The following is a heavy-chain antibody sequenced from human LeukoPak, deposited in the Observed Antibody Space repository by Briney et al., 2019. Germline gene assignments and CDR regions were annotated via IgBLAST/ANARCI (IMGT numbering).Heavy chain of an antibody. CDR2: IYYSGSI. J-gene: IGHJ4*02. Sequence: PSATLSLTCTVSGGSISSGTDYWVWIRQPPGKGLEWVGSIYYSGSIHYNPSLKSRLTISVDTSKNQFSLKLRSVTAADTAVYYCARNITMVRGVMRYFDYWGQGTLVTVSS. CDR3: ARNITMVRGVMRYFDY. CDR1: GGSISSGTDY. D-gene: IGHD3-10*01. V-gene: IGHV4-39*01.